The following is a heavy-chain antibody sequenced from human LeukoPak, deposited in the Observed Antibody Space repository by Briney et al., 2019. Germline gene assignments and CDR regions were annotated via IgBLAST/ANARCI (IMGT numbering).Heavy chain of an antibody. V-gene: IGHV3-64*01. CDR1: GFTFSAYA. CDR2: ITSDGGIT. CDR3: ARDLTGTGDY. J-gene: IGHJ4*02. D-gene: IGHD1-20*01. Sequence: GGSLRLSCAASGFTFSAYAMHWVRQAPGKGLEHVSSITSDGGITYYANSVKGRFTISRDNSRNTLYLQMGSLRAEDMAVYYCARDLTGTGDYWGQGTLVTVSS.